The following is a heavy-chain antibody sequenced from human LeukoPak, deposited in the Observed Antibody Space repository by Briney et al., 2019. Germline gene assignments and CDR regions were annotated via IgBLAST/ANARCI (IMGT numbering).Heavy chain of an antibody. CDR1: GSTFSSYD. D-gene: IGHD3-16*01. CDR2: IGTAGDT. J-gene: IGHJ3*02. V-gene: IGHV3-13*01. CDR3: ASLRIRRIGNAFDI. Sequence: PGGSLRLSCAASGSTFSSYDMHWVRQPTGKGLEWVSAIGTAGDTYYSHSVKGRFTISRDNAKESLFLQMNSLRPEDTALYYCASLRIRRIGNAFDIWGQGTMVTVSS.